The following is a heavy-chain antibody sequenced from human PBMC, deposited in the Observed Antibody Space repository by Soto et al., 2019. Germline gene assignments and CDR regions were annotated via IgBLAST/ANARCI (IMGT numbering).Heavy chain of an antibody. Sequence: QVELVQSGAEVKKPGASVKVSCKASGYTFTSYAINWVRQAPGQGLEWMGWISAYNGNTNYAQRFQGRVTMTTDTSTSISYMELRSVRSDDTAVYYCARANTLMINLDELPWGQGTLVTVSS. J-gene: IGHJ4*02. CDR2: ISAYNGNT. CDR3: ARANTLMINLDELP. D-gene: IGHD3-16*01. V-gene: IGHV1-18*04. CDR1: GYTFTSYA.